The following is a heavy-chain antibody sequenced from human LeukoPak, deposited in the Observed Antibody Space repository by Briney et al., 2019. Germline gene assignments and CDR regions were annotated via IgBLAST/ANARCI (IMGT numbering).Heavy chain of an antibody. CDR1: GYSFTNYW. CDR3: ARVRVTTSLYYYYGFDV. J-gene: IGHJ6*02. D-gene: IGHD4-17*01. Sequence: GESLKISCKGSGYSFTNYWISWVREMPGKGLEWMGRIDPSDSYINYSPSFQGHVTISADKSISTAYLQWSSLKASDTAIYYCARVRVTTSLYYYYGFDVWGQGTTVTVSS. CDR2: IDPSDSYI. V-gene: IGHV5-10-1*01.